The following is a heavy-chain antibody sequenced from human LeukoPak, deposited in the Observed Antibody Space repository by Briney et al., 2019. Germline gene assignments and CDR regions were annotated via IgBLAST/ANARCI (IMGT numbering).Heavy chain of an antibody. J-gene: IGHJ3*02. V-gene: IGHV3-21*01. CDR2: ISSSSSYI. CDR1: GFNFSSYS. Sequence: PGGSLRLSCAASGFNFSSYSMNWVRLAPGKGLEWVSSISSSSSYIYYADSVKGRFTISRDNAKNSLYLQMNSLRAEDTAVYYCARDTLWFGELFNDAFDIWGQGTMVTVSS. CDR3: ARDTLWFGELFNDAFDI. D-gene: IGHD3-10*01.